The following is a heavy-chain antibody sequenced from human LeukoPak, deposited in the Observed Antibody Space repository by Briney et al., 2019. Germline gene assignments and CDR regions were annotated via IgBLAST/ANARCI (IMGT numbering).Heavy chain of an antibody. CDR2: VYTSGST. CDR3: ARSNWYEYFDN. Sequence: SETLSLTCTVSGGSIGSYYWSWIRQPPGKGLEWIGYVYTSGSTNYNPSFKSRVTISADTSKNQFSLRLTSVTAADTALYYCARSNWYEYFDNWGQGTLVTVSA. D-gene: IGHD1-20*01. J-gene: IGHJ4*02. V-gene: IGHV4-4*09. CDR1: GGSIGSYY.